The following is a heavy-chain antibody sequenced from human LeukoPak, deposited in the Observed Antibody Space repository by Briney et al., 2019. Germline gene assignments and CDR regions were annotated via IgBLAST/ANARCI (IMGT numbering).Heavy chain of an antibody. CDR3: ARDRKYSCSGGSCYIDY. D-gene: IGHD2-15*01. CDR2: ISGSSSST. J-gene: IGHJ4*02. Sequence: GGSLRLSCAASGFSFSIYCMNWVRQAPGKGLEWVSFISGSSSSTFYADSVKGRFTISRDNAKNSLYLQMNSLRAEDTAVYYCARDRKYSCSGGSCYIDYWGQGTLVTVSS. CDR1: GFSFSIYC. V-gene: IGHV3-48*04.